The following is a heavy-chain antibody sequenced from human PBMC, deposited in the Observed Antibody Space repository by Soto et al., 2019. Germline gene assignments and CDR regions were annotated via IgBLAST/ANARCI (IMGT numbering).Heavy chain of an antibody. Sequence: QVQLVQSGAEVKKPGSSVKVSCEASGGSFISYSFTWVRQAPGQGLEWMGRIIPIQGTASYALKFQDRVTITADRSTKTVYMELRSLRPEDTALYFCAKSLLFVDHADMDVWGKGPTVTVSS. V-gene: IGHV1-69*08. CDR1: GGSFISYS. CDR2: IIPIQGTA. J-gene: IGHJ6*03. D-gene: IGHD2-21*01. CDR3: AKSLLFVDHADMDV.